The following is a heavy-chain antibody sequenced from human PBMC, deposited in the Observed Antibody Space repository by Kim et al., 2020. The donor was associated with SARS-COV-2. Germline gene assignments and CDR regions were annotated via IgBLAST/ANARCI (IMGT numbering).Heavy chain of an antibody. Sequence: GGSLRLSCAASGFTFSRFAMAWVRQAPGKGLEWVAVISSRGGATYYADSVKGRFTISRDNSKNTLNLQMNSLRVEDTATYYCAKYEWVSSFFFASFDAWGEG. CDR3: AKYEWVSSFFFASFDA. J-gene: IGHJ4*02. D-gene: IGHD1-26*01. V-gene: IGHV3-23*01. CDR1: GFTFSRFA. CDR2: ISSRGGAT.